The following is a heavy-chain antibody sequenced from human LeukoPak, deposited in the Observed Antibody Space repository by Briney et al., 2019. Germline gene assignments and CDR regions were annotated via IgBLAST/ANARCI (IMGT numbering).Heavy chain of an antibody. CDR2: INHSGST. CDR1: GGSFSGYY. D-gene: IGHD2-2*01. Sequence: SETLSLTCAVYGGSFSGYYWSWIRQPPGKGLEWIGEINHSGSTNYNPSLKSRVTISVDTSKNQFSLKLSSVTAADTAVYYCARGLGYCSSTGCSYYGMDVWGQGTTVTVSS. CDR3: ARGLGYCSSTGCSYYGMDV. J-gene: IGHJ6*02. V-gene: IGHV4-34*01.